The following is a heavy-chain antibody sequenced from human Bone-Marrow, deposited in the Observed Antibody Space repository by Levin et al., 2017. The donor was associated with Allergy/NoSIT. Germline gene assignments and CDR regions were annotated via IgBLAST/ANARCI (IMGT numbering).Heavy chain of an antibody. J-gene: IGHJ6*02. D-gene: IGHD3-10*01. Sequence: GASVKVSCKASGYTFTAYYIHWVRQAPGQGLEWLGWINPNGGGTNYAQNFQGRVTMTTDTSINTAYMELSGLRSDDTAVYYCARVVTMLRGESYGMDVWGQGTTVIVSS. V-gene: IGHV1-2*02. CDR1: GYTFTAYY. CDR2: INPNGGGT. CDR3: ARVVTMLRGESYGMDV.